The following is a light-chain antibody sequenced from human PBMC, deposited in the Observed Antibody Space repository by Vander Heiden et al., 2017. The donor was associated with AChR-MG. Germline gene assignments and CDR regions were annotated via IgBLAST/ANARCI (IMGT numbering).Light chain of an antibody. Sequence: QSVLPQPSSASGTPGQRVHVPCSESSSNNGSNYVYWYQQLPGTAPKHLIDRKNQRPSGVPDRFAGSKSGTSASLAIGGLRSEDEADYYCAAWDDSLSGWVFGGGTKLTVL. CDR2: RKN. CDR1: SSNNGSNY. CDR3: AAWDDSLSGWV. V-gene: IGLV1-47*01. J-gene: IGLJ3*02.